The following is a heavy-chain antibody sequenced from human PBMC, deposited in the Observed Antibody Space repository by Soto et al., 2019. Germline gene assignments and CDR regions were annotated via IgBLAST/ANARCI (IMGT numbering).Heavy chain of an antibody. D-gene: IGHD2-15*01. CDR1: GYSFRTHG. Sequence: QVQLVQSGAEVKTPGASVKVSCRASGYSFRTHGISWVRQAPGQGLEWMGWISTYDDKTNFPQKFQGRITMTTDTSTSTAYMELRSLRSDDTAVYFCARDLGYCNSSGCFRNWFGTWGQGTLVTVSS. J-gene: IGHJ5*02. CDR2: ISTYDDKT. CDR3: ARDLGYCNSSGCFRNWFGT. V-gene: IGHV1-18*01.